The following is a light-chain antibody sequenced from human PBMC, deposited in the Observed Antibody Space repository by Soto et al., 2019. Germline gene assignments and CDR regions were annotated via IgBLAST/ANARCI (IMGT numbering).Light chain of an antibody. CDR3: QQFINWSLT. V-gene: IGKV3-15*01. Sequence: EVAASKAPPALSVSPGERATLSCRASQSVSSKLAWCQQNTGQAPRILSYGASTWATGIPAWFKSSGSGTEFNLTICRLLSEDFAVEYCQQFINWSLTLGLGTLVE. CDR2: GAS. CDR1: QSVSSK. J-gene: IGKJ4*02.